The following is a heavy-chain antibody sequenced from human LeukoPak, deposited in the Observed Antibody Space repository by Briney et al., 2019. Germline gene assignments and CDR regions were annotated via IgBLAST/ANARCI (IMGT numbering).Heavy chain of an antibody. CDR1: GFTFDDYA. D-gene: IGHD3-22*01. J-gene: IGHJ6*02. CDR3: AKEVYDSAGLYYYGMDV. CDR2: ISWNSGSI. V-gene: IGHV3-9*01. Sequence: GRSLRLSCAASGFTFDDYAMHWVRQALGKGLEWVSGISWNSGSIGYADSVKGRFTISRDNAKNSLYLQMNSLRAEDTALYYCAKEVYDSAGLYYYGMDVWGQGTTVTVSS.